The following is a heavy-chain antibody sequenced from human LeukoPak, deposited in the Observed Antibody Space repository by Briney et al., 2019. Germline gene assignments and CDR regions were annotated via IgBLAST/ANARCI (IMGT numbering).Heavy chain of an antibody. CDR3: ARDSSMTGQLAPRYYFDY. D-gene: IGHD6-6*01. V-gene: IGHV1-69*06. J-gene: IGHJ4*02. CDR1: GGTFSSYA. Sequence: ASVKVSCKASGGTFSSYAISWVRQAPGQGLEWMGGIIPIFGTANYAQKFQGRVTITADKSTSTAYMELSSLRSEDTAVYYCARDSSMTGQLAPRYYFDYWGQGTLVTVSS. CDR2: IIPIFGTA.